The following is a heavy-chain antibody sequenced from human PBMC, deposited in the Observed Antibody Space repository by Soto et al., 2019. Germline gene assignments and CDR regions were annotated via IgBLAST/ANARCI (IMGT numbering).Heavy chain of an antibody. CDR3: ARNPGYCSGGSCYPFAWFDP. D-gene: IGHD2-15*01. CDR1: GGSISSGGYY. V-gene: IGHV4-31*03. CDR2: IYYSGST. J-gene: IGHJ5*02. Sequence: QVQLQESGPGLVEPSQTLSLTCTVSGGSISSGGYYWSWIRQHPGKGLEWIGYIYYSGSTYYNPSLKSRVTISVDTSKNQFSLKLSSVTAADTAVYYCARNPGYCSGGSCYPFAWFDPWGQGTLVTVSS.